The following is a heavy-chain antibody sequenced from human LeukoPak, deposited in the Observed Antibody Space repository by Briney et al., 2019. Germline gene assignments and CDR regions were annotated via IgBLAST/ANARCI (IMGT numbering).Heavy chain of an antibody. D-gene: IGHD5-12*01. CDR3: GRDSEYSGYDLGGDFDY. J-gene: IGHJ4*02. CDR1: GFTFSSYS. CDR2: ISTSSRTI. Sequence: GGSLRLSCAASGFTFSSYSMNWVRQAPGKGLEWVSYISTSSRTIYYADSVKGRFTISRDNAKNSLYLQMNSLRDEDTAVYYCGRDSEYSGYDLGGDFDYWGQGTLVTVSS. V-gene: IGHV3-48*02.